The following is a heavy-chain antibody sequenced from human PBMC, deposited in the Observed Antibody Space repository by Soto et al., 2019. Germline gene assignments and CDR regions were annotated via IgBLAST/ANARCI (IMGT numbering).Heavy chain of an antibody. CDR2: ITGSDGRT. J-gene: IGHJ4*02. CDR1: EFTFKNYA. V-gene: IGHV3-23*01. Sequence: VQLLESGGGLVHPGGSLRLSCAASEFTFKNYAMTWVRQAPGKGLEWVSLITGSDGRTYYADSVKGRFTISRDNSKNTLFLQMDSLRPEDTALYYCARDVAMPTGLGLGYWGQGTLVTVSS. D-gene: IGHD6-19*01. CDR3: ARDVAMPTGLGLGY.